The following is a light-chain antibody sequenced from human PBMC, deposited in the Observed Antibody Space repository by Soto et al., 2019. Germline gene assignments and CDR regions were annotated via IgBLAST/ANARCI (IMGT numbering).Light chain of an antibody. CDR2: AS. J-gene: IGKJ3*01. CDR1: QSVSDMY. Sequence: EIVLTQSPGTLSLSPGERATLSCRASQSVSDMYLAWYQQKPGQAPRPLIHASNRATGIPYRFSGSGSGTDFTLIISRLEPEDFGVYYCQHYGTSALFGPGTKVEIK. V-gene: IGKV3-20*01. CDR3: QHYGTSAL.